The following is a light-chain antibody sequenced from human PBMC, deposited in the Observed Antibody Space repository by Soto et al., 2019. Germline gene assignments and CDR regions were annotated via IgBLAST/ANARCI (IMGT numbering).Light chain of an antibody. CDR2: EVS. CDR3: NSYSSSSTPYV. CDR1: KSDVGDYRY. V-gene: IGLV2-14*01. J-gene: IGLJ1*01. Sequence: QSALTQPASVSGSPGQSITISCTGTKSDVGDYRYVSWFQQHPGKAPKLLIYEVSYRPSGVSHRFSGSKSGNTASLTISGLQAEDEADYYCNSYSSSSTPYVFGTGTKLTVL.